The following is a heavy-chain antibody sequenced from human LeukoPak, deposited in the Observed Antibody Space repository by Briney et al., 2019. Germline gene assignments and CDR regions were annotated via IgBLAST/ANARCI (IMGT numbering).Heavy chain of an antibody. CDR3: ARDRGSWFEELLACDY. D-gene: IGHD3-10*01. CDR2: INPSGGST. Sequence: ASVKVSCKASGYTFTSYYMHWVRQAPGQGLEWMGIINPSGGSTSYAQKFQGRVTMTRDTSTSTVYMELSSLRSEDTAVYYCARDRGSWFEELLACDYWGQGTLVTVSS. CDR1: GYTFTSYY. V-gene: IGHV1-46*01. J-gene: IGHJ4*02.